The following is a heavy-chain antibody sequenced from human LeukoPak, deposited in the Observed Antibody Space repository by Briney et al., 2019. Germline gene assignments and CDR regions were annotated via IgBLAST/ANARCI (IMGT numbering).Heavy chain of an antibody. Sequence: ASVKVSCKASGYTFTDCYIHWVRQAPGQGLEWVGWIHPNSGGTNFAQKFQGRVTMTRDSSISTAYMEVSSLRSDDTAVYYCARAPVGGPLRFFDYWGQGTLVTVSS. V-gene: IGHV1-2*02. CDR3: ARAPVGGPLRFFDY. CDR2: IHPNSGGT. J-gene: IGHJ4*02. CDR1: GYTFTDCY. D-gene: IGHD3-3*01.